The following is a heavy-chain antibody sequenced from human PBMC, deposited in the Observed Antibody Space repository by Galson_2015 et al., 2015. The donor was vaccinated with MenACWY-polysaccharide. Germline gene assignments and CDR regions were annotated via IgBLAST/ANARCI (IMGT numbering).Heavy chain of an antibody. J-gene: IGHJ4*02. D-gene: IGHD3-3*01. CDR1: GGSFSGYY. CDR2: INHSRST. V-gene: IGHV4-34*01. Sequence: LSLTCAVYGGSFSGYYWSWIRQPPGKGLEWIGEINHSRSTNYNPSLKSRVTISVDTSKNQFSLKLSSVTAADTAVYYCARVWARFLELEAIDYWGQGTLVTVSS. CDR3: ARVWARFLELEAIDY.